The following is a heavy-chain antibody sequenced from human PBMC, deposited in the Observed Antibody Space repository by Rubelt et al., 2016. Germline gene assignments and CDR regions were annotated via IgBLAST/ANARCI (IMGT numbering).Heavy chain of an antibody. CDR2: ISSTITSG. CDR1: GFAITNYG. D-gene: IGHD5-24*01. CDR3: ARYARESDH. J-gene: IGHJ4*02. V-gene: IGHV3-48*01. Sequence: EVQLVESGGGLAQPGGSLRLSCAASGFAITNYGMSWVRQAAGTGLEWVSYISSTITSGYYADSVKGRFTVSRDIAKNSLDLQMNSLRAEDTAVYYCARYARESDHWGQGTLVTVSS.